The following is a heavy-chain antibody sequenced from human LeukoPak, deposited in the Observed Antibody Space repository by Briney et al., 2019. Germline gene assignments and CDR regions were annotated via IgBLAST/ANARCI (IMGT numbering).Heavy chain of an antibody. D-gene: IGHD2-2*01. CDR3: ARGVLPAAMRGVGDAFDI. V-gene: IGHV1-2*04. CDR1: GYTFTGYF. Sequence: ASVKVSCKASGYTFTGYFVHWVRQAPGQGLEWMGWINPNSGGTNYAQKFQGWVTMTRDTSISTAYMELSRLRSDDTAVYYCARGVLPAAMRGVGDAFDIWGQGTMVTVSS. CDR2: INPNSGGT. J-gene: IGHJ3*02.